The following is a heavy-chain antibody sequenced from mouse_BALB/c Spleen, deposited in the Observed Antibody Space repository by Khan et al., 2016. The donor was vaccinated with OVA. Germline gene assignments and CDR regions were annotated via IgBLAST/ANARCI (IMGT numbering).Heavy chain of an antibody. Sequence: QVQLQQSGAELVRPGASVKMSCKASGYTFSTYWMNWVKQRPGQGLEWIGQIYPGAGNTNYNGKFKGKASLTADTSSSTAYMQLSSLASEDSAVSFFAREEYYGTRRSGFAYWGQGTLVTVS. CDR1: GYTFSTYW. V-gene: IGHV1-80*01. CDR2: IYPGAGNT. D-gene: IGHD1-1*01. J-gene: IGHJ3*01. CDR3: AREEYYGTRRSGFAY.